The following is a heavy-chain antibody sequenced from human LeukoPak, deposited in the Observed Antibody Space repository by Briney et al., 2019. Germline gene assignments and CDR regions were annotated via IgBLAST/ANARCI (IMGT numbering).Heavy chain of an antibody. Sequence: GGSLRLSCAASGFTFSSYTMNWVRQAPGKRLEWVSSISSSSSYIYYADSVKGRFTISRDNAKNSLYLQMNSLRAEDTAVYYCASWAAATNFDYWGQGTLVTVSS. D-gene: IGHD6-13*01. J-gene: IGHJ4*02. CDR2: ISSSSSYI. CDR1: GFTFSSYT. V-gene: IGHV3-21*01. CDR3: ASWAAATNFDY.